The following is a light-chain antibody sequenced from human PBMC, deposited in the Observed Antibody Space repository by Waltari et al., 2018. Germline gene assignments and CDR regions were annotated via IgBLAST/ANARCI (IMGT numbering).Light chain of an antibody. CDR2: MGS. CDR1: QSLVASNGDNY. V-gene: IGKV2-28*01. Sequence: VMTQSPLSLPVTPGEPASISCRPSQSLVASNGDNYLNWYLQKPGQSPQVLMYMGSYRASGVPDRFSGSGSGTDFTLKVSRVEAEDVGVYYCMQAAHAPITFGQGTRLELK. J-gene: IGKJ5*01. CDR3: MQAAHAPIT.